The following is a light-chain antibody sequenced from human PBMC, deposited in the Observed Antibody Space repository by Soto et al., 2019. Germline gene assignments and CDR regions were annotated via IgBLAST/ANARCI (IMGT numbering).Light chain of an antibody. Sequence: EIVLTQSPGTLSLSPGERATLSCRASQSVGSSFLAWYQQRPGQGPRLLIYGASSRATGISDRFSGSGSGTDFTLSISRLEPEDFEVYYCQQYGSSPRTFGQGTKVEIK. CDR1: QSVGSSF. CDR3: QQYGSSPRT. V-gene: IGKV3-20*01. CDR2: GAS. J-gene: IGKJ1*01.